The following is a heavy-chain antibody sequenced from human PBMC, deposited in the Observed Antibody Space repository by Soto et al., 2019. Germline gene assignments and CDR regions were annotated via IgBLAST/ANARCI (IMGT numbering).Heavy chain of an antibody. Sequence: QVQLVQSGAEVKKPGASVKVSCKASGYTFTNYGISWVRQAPGQGLEWMGWISAYNGNTHHAQKLQGRVTITTHTSTRTAYMELRSLRSEDTAVYYCASSFTSSQWRYGMDVWGQGTTVTFSS. CDR3: ASSFTSSQWRYGMDV. CDR2: ISAYNGNT. CDR1: GYTFTNYG. D-gene: IGHD2-2*01. V-gene: IGHV1-18*01. J-gene: IGHJ6*02.